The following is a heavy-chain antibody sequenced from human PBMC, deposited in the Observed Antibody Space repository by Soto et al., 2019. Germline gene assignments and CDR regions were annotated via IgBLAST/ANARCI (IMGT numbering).Heavy chain of an antibody. J-gene: IGHJ4*02. CDR2: IWFDADIK. V-gene: IGHV3-33*06. CDR1: GFTFTNYG. D-gene: IGHD3-22*01. CDR3: AKSSSAYSD. Sequence: GGSLRLSCAASGFTFTNYGIHWVRQAPGKGLEWVAIIWFDADIKYYLDSIKGRFTVSGDSSKNTLYLQMNSLRAEDTAVYYCAKSSSAYSDWGQGTLVTVSS.